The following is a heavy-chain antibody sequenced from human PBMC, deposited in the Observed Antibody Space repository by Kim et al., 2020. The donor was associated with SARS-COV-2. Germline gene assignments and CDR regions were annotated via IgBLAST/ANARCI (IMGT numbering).Heavy chain of an antibody. CDR3: ARDYYGSGSYLFSGYYYGMDV. Sequence: ASVKVSCKASGYTFTSYGITWVRQAPAQGLEWMGWISAYNGNTNYAQKLQGRVTMTTDTSTSTAYMELRSLRSDDTAVYYCARDYYGSGSYLFSGYYYGMDVWGQGTTVTVSS. V-gene: IGHV1-18*01. CDR2: ISAYNGNT. J-gene: IGHJ6*02. CDR1: GYTFTSYG. D-gene: IGHD3-10*01.